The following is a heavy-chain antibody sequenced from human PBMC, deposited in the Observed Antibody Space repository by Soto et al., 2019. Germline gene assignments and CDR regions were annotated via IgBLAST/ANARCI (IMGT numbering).Heavy chain of an antibody. D-gene: IGHD3-3*01. CDR1: GFTFSNYA. CDR3: AKPHYDFWSGYSDPQVFDY. V-gene: IGHV3-23*01. CDR2: LNGSGGST. J-gene: IGHJ4*02. Sequence: PGGSLRLSCAASGFTFSNYAMTWVRQAPGKGLEWVSGLNGSGGSTYYADSVKGRFTISRDNSKNTLYLQMNSLRAEDTAVYYCAKPHYDFWSGYSDPQVFDYWGQGTLVTVSS.